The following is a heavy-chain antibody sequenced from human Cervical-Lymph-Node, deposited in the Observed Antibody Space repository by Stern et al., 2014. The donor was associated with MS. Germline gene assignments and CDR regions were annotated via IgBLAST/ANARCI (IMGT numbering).Heavy chain of an antibody. Sequence: QLVESGAEVKKPGDSVKVSCKASGYTFTSYGISWVRQGPGQGLEWVGWISAYNGTNNYAQMLQGKVPMTPDTSPSTAYMELRSLRSDDTAVYYCARGLLGSENAFDIWGQGTMVPVSS. CDR1: GYTFTSYG. J-gene: IGHJ3*02. V-gene: IGHV1-18*01. CDR3: ARGLLGSENAFDI. D-gene: IGHD2-15*01. CDR2: ISAYNGTN.